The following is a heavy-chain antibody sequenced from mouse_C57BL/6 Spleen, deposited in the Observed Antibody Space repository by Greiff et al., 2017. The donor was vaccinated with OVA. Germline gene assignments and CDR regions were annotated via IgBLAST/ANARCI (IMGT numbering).Heavy chain of an antibody. CDR2: INPGSGGT. J-gene: IGHJ1*03. CDR1: GYAFTNYL. CDR3: ARALDYGSSPWYFEG. D-gene: IGHD1-1*01. V-gene: IGHV1-54*01. Sequence: VQLQQSGAELVRPGTSVKVSCKASGYAFTNYLIEWVKQRPGQGLEWIGVINPGSGGTNYNEKFKGKATLTADKSSSTAYMQLSSLTSEDSAVYFCARALDYGSSPWYFEGWGTGTTVTVSS.